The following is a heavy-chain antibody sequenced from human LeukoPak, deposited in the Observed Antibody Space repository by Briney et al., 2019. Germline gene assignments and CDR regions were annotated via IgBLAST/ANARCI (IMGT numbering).Heavy chain of an antibody. D-gene: IGHD6-19*01. CDR2: IIPILGIA. CDR3: ARGSPLYSSGWAFDY. V-gene: IGHV1-69*04. CDR1: XGAFXXXA. J-gene: IGHJ4*02. Sequence: VKVSCKXXXGAFXXXAISWVRQAPGQGLEWMGRIIPILGIANYAQKFQGRVTITADKSTSTAYMELSSLRSEDTAVYYCARGSPLYSSGWAFDYWGQGTLVTVSS.